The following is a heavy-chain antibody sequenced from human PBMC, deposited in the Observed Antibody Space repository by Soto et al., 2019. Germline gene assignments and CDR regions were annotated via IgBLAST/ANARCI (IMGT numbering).Heavy chain of an antibody. Sequence: SVKVSCKASGGTFSSYAISWVRQAPGQGLEWMGGIIPIFGTANYAQKFQGRVTITADESTSTAYMELSSLRSEDTAVYYCASYGSGRRMGYGYYYYGMDVWGQGTTVTVSS. CDR1: GGTFSSYA. V-gene: IGHV1-69*13. J-gene: IGHJ6*02. CDR3: ASYGSGRRMGYGYYYYGMDV. CDR2: IIPIFGTA. D-gene: IGHD3-10*01.